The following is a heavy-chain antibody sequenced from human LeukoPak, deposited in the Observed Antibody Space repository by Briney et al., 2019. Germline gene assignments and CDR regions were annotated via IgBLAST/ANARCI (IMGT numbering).Heavy chain of an antibody. V-gene: IGHV3-66*01. Sequence: GGSLRLSCAASGFTVSGNYMSWVRQAPGKGLEWISAIYSGGSTYYADSVKGRFTISRDNSKNTLYFQMNSLRAEDTAVYYCARDPGYYYPTYFDYWGQGTLVTVSS. D-gene: IGHD3-22*01. CDR1: GFTVSGNY. J-gene: IGHJ4*02. CDR3: ARDPGYYYPTYFDY. CDR2: IYSGGST.